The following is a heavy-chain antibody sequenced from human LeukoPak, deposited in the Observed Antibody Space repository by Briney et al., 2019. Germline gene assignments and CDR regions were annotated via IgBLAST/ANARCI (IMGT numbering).Heavy chain of an antibody. J-gene: IGHJ5*02. CDR3: AREGLGYCSGGSCPQNWFDP. CDR2: ISSSSSYI. Sequence: PGGSLRLSCAASGFTFSSYAMSWVRQAPGKGLEWVSSISSSSSYIYYADSVKGRFTISRDNAKNSLYLQMNSLRAEDTAVYYCAREGLGYCSGGSCPQNWFDPWGQGTLVTVSS. V-gene: IGHV3-21*01. CDR1: GFTFSSYA. D-gene: IGHD2-15*01.